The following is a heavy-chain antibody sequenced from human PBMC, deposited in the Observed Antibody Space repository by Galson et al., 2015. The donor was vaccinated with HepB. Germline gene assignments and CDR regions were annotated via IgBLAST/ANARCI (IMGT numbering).Heavy chain of an antibody. CDR1: GYTFTSYY. D-gene: IGHD6-19*01. CDR3: ARDRQVGSGWYLDFYYYYGMDV. Sequence: SVKVSCKASGYTFTSYYMHWVRQAPGQGLEWMGIINPSGGSTSYAQKFQGRVTMTRDTSTSTVYMELSSLRSEDTAVYYCARDRQVGSGWYLDFYYYYGMDVWGQGTTVTVSS. J-gene: IGHJ6*02. CDR2: INPSGGST. V-gene: IGHV1-46*01.